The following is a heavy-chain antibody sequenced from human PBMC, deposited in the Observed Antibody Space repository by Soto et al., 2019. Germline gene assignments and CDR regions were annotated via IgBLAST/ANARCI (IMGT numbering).Heavy chain of an antibody. D-gene: IGHD3-3*01. CDR3: AKSXGVVGPFDY. J-gene: IGHJ4*02. CDR1: GFTFDDYA. V-gene: IGHV3-9*01. CDR2: ISWNSGSI. Sequence: EVQLVESGGGLVQPGRSLRLSCAASGFTFDDYAMHWVRQAPGKGREWVSGISWNSGSIGYADSVKGRFTISRDNAKNSLYLQMNSLRAEDTALYYCAKSXGVVGPFDYWGQGTLVTVSS.